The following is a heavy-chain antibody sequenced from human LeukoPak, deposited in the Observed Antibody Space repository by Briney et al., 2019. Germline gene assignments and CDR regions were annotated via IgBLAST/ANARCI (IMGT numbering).Heavy chain of an antibody. CDR2: MNPNSGNT. J-gene: IGHJ4*02. V-gene: IGHV1-8*03. Sequence: GASVKVSCKASGYTSTSYDINWVRQATGQGLEWMGWMNPNSGNTGYAQKFQGRVTITRNTSISTAYMELSSLRSEDTAVYYCARASAVQGPRRVFDYWGQGTLVTVSS. CDR3: ARASAVQGPRRVFDY. CDR1: GYTSTSYD. D-gene: IGHD6-19*01.